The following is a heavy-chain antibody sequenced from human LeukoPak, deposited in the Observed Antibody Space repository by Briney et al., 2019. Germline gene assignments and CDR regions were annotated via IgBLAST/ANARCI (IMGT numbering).Heavy chain of an antibody. CDR2: IYHSGST. D-gene: IGHD3-3*01. Sequence: PSQTLSLTCTVSGGSISSGGYYWSWIRQPPGKGLEWIGYIYHSGSTYYNPSLKSRVTISVDRSKNQFSLKLSSVTAADTAVYYCARGTDERSDFWSGYPLYYFDYWGQGTLVTVSS. J-gene: IGHJ4*02. CDR1: GGSISSGGYY. V-gene: IGHV4-30-2*01. CDR3: ARGTDERSDFWSGYPLYYFDY.